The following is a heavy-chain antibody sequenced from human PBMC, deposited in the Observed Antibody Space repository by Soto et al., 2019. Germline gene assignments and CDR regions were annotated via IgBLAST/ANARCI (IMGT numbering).Heavy chain of an antibody. CDR2: ISNSGDIV. V-gene: IGHV3-11*01. CDR1: EFSFSAYY. D-gene: IGHD1-26*01. J-gene: IGHJ4*02. Sequence: QVHLVESGGGLVKPGGSLRLSCAASEFSFSAYYMSWIRQAPGKGLEWLSFISNSGDIVYYADSVKGRFTTSRDNAKNSLYLQINSPTAEDTAVYYCARGGSYGWGFDYWGQGTLVTVSS. CDR3: ARGGSYGWGFDY.